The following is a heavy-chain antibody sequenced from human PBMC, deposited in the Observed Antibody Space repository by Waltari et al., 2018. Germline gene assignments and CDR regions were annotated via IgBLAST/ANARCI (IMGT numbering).Heavy chain of an antibody. Sequence: QVQLQQWGAGLLKPSETLSLTCAVYGGSFSGYYWSWIRQPPGKGLEWIGEINHSGSTNYNPSLKSRVTISVDTSKNQFSLKLSSVTAADTAVYYCARTAGYLVDYWGQGTLVTVSS. CDR1: GGSFSGYY. D-gene: IGHD5-18*01. J-gene: IGHJ4*02. V-gene: IGHV4-34*01. CDR3: ARTAGYLVDY. CDR2: INHSGST.